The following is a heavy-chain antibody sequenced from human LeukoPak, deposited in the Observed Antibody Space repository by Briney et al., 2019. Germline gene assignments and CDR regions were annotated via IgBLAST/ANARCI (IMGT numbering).Heavy chain of an antibody. CDR1: GYSISSGYY. J-gene: IGHJ6*03. CDR3: ARDQPYYYYMDV. V-gene: IGHV4-38-2*02. CDR2: IYHSGST. D-gene: IGHD2-2*01. Sequence: PSETLSLTCTVSGYSISSGYYWGWIRQPPGKGLEWIGSIYHSGSTYYNPSLKSRVTISVDTSKNQFSLKLSSVTAADTAVYYCARDQPYYYYMDVWGKGTTVTVSS.